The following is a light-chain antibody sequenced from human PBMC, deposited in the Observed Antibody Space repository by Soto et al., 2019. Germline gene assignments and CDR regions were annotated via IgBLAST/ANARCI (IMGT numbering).Light chain of an antibody. Sequence: QSALTQPASVSGSPGPSITISCTGTSSDVGGYNFVSWYQQHPGKAPQLMIYDVSYRPSGVSNRFSGSKSGNTASLTISGLQAEVETDYYCSSFPSSSTLVFGISTKLTVL. CDR3: SSFPSSSTLV. V-gene: IGLV2-14*01. J-gene: IGLJ1*01. CDR2: DVS. CDR1: SSDVGGYNF.